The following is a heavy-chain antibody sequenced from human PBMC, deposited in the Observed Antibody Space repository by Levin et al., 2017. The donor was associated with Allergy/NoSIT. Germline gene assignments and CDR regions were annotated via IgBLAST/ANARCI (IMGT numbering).Heavy chain of an antibody. Sequence: GESLKISCAASGFTFKNYAMSWVRQAPGKGLEWVSAISGSGDHTYYADSVKGRFTISRDFSKNTLYLQLSSLRADDTAVYSCAKGPVSSGWSYLDYWGQGTLVTVSS. J-gene: IGHJ4*02. CDR2: ISGSGDHT. CDR3: AKGPVSSGWSYLDY. CDR1: GFTFKNYA. V-gene: IGHV3-23*01. D-gene: IGHD6-19*01.